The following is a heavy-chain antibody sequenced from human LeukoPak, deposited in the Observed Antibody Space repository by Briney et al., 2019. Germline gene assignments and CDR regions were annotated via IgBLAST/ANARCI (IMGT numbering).Heavy chain of an antibody. CDR1: GFTFSSYW. Sequence: GGSLRLSCAASGFTFSSYWMSWVRQAPGKGLEWVANIKQDGSEKYYVDSVKGRFTISRDNAKNSLYPQMNSLRAEDTAVYYCARDSTYYDILTGYSDYWGQGTLVTVSS. CDR2: IKQDGSEK. CDR3: ARDSTYYDILTGYSDY. V-gene: IGHV3-7*01. D-gene: IGHD3-9*01. J-gene: IGHJ4*02.